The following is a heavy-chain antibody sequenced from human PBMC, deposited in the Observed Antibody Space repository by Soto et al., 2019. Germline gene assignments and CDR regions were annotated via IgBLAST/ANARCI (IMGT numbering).Heavy chain of an antibody. CDR2: INGDGSST. CDR3: VRDFR. V-gene: IGHV3-74*01. Sequence: EVQLVESGGGLVQPGGSLRLSCAASGFPFSNSWMSWVRQAPGKGLVWVSRINGDGSSTNYEHSVKGRFTISRDNAMKTLHLQMNSLRVEDTAVYYCVRDFRWGQGTLVTVSS. CDR1: GFPFSNSW. J-gene: IGHJ4*02.